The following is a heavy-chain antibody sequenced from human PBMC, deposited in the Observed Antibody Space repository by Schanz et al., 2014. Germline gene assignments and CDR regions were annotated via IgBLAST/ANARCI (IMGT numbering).Heavy chain of an antibody. CDR2: IYHSGRT. J-gene: IGHJ5*02. CDR3: ARGVRRGDGKNGYYNWFDP. CDR1: GGSISSSNW. V-gene: IGHV4-4*02. Sequence: QVQLQESGPGLVKPSGTLSLTCAVSGGSISSSNWWSWVRQPPGKGLEWIGEIYHSGRTNYNPSLKGRVTISFDKSNNEFSLKLSSVPAADTAVYYCARGVRRGDGKNGYYNWFDPWGQGTLVTVSS. D-gene: IGHD3-22*01.